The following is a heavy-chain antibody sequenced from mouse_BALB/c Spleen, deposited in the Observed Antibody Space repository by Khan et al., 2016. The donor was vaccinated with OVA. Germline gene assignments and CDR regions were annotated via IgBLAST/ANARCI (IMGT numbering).Heavy chain of an antibody. CDR2: ISYSGST. J-gene: IGHJ4*01. V-gene: IGHV3-2*02. D-gene: IGHD1-1*01. CDR1: GYSITSDYA. Sequence: EVQLVESGPGLVKPSQSLSLTCTVTGYSITSDYAWNWIRQFPGNKLEWMGYISYSGSTSYNPSLKSRISITRDTSKNKFFLQLNSVTTEDTATXYFARGNYYGYAMDYWGQGTSVTVSS. CDR3: ARGNYYGYAMDY.